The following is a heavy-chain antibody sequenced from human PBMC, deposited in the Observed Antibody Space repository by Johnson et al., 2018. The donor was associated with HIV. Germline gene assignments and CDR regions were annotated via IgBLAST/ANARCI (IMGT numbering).Heavy chain of an antibody. CDR2: IYSGGST. CDR1: GFTVSSNY. CDR3: ARGMAAPNAWALDI. D-gene: IGHD5-24*01. J-gene: IGHJ3*02. Sequence: VQLVESGGDLIQPGGSLRLSCAASGFTVSSNYMTWVRQAPGKGLEWVSVIYSGGSTYYADSVKGRFTISRDNSKNTLYLQMNSLRAEDTAVYYCARGMAAPNAWALDIWGQGQMVTVSS. V-gene: IGHV3-53*01.